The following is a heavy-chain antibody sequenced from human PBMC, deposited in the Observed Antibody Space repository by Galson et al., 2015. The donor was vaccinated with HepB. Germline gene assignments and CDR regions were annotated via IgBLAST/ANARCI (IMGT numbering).Heavy chain of an antibody. D-gene: IGHD6-6*01. CDR3: ARVHFASPWTYSSSLWFDP. J-gene: IGHJ5*02. V-gene: IGHV3-11*01. CDR2: ISSSGSTI. Sequence: SLRLSCAASGFTFSDYYMSWIRQAPGKGLEWVSYISSSGSTIYYADSVKGRFTISRDNAKNPLYLQMNSLRAEDTAVYYCARVHFASPWTYSSSLWFDPWDQGSL. CDR1: GFTFSDYY.